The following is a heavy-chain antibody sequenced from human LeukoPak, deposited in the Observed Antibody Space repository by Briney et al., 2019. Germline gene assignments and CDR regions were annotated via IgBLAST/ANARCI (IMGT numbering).Heavy chain of an antibody. D-gene: IGHD3-22*01. CDR2: IRFDGSKR. J-gene: IGHJ4*02. V-gene: IGHV3-30*02. CDR1: GFSFSNYS. CDR3: AKDGQCRYDSSGYYVAY. Sequence: PGGSLRLSCTTSGFSFSNYSIHWVRQAPGKGLEWVAFIRFDGSKRYYVASVKGRFTISRDNSNNTLYVQMNSLRDEDTGLYYCAKDGQCRYDSSGYYVAYWGQGTLVPVSS.